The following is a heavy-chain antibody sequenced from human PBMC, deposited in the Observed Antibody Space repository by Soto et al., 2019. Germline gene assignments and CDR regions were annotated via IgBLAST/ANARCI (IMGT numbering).Heavy chain of an antibody. V-gene: IGHV3-30*18. J-gene: IGHJ4*02. Sequence: QVQLVESGGGVVQPGRSLRLSCAASGFTFSSYGMHWVRQAPGKGLEWVAVISYDGSNKYYADSVKGRFTISRDNSKNTLYLQMNSLRAEDTAVYYCAKRGRGYSGYDDWDYWGQGTLVTVSS. CDR1: GFTFSSYG. CDR3: AKRGRGYSGYDDWDY. CDR2: ISYDGSNK. D-gene: IGHD5-12*01.